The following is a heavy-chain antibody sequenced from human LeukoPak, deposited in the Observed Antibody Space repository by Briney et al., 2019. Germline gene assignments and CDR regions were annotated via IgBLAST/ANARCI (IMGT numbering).Heavy chain of an antibody. CDR2: ISYDGSNK. Sequence: GGSLRLSCAASGFTFSSYAMHWVRQAPGKGLEWVAVISYDGSNKYYADSVKGRFTISRDNSKNTLYLQMNSLRAEDTAVYYCAKRPGIAAAGTYYFDYWGQGTLVTVSS. D-gene: IGHD6-13*01. CDR1: GFTFSSYA. J-gene: IGHJ4*02. V-gene: IGHV3-30-3*02. CDR3: AKRPGIAAAGTYYFDY.